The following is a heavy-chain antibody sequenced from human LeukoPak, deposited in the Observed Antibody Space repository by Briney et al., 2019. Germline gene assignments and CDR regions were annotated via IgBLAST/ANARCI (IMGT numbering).Heavy chain of an antibody. J-gene: IGHJ6*03. CDR1: GGSFSGYY. CDR2: INHSGST. Sequence: SETLSLTCAVYGGSFSGYYWSWIRQPPGKGLEWIGEINHSGSTNYNPSLKSRVTISVDTSKNQFSLKLSSVTAADTAVYFCARGFGRFGEFFFGSRSDYYYYMDVWGKGTTVMVSS. D-gene: IGHD3-10*01. CDR3: ARGFGRFGEFFFGSRSDYYYYMDV. V-gene: IGHV4-34*01.